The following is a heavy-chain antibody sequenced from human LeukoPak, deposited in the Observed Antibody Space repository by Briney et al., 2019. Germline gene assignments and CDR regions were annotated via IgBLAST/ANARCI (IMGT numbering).Heavy chain of an antibody. CDR3: AGSLAYCGGDCRLGDY. CDR1: GFTVSNNY. V-gene: IGHV3-66*01. CDR2: VNTVDTT. Sequence: GGSLRLSCAASGFTVSNNYMGWVRQAPAKGLEWVSVVNTVDTTYYADSVRGRFTISRDNSKNTLYLQMNSLRVEDTAVYYCAGSLAYCGGDCRLGDYWGQGTLVTVSS. J-gene: IGHJ4*02. D-gene: IGHD2-21*02.